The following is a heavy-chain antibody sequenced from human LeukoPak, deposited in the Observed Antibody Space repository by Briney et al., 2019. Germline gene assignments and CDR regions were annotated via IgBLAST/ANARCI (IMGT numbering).Heavy chain of an antibody. D-gene: IGHD2-15*01. CDR3: ARYCSGGSCYSN. Sequence: PGGSLRLSCAASGFTFSSYSMNWVRQAPGKGLEWVSSISSSSSYIYYADSVRGRFTISRDNAKNSLYLQMNSLRAEDTAVYYCARYCSGGSCYSNWGQGTLVTVSS. CDR2: ISSSSSYI. CDR1: GFTFSSYS. V-gene: IGHV3-21*01. J-gene: IGHJ4*02.